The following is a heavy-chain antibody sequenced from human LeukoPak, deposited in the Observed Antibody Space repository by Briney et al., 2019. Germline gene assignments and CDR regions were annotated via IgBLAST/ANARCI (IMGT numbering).Heavy chain of an antibody. CDR3: ARSPYTYGSLFYLDY. CDR2: INPSGGST. CDR1: GYTFTHYY. Sequence: GASVKVSCKASGYTFTHYYIHWVRQAPGQGFEWMGIINPSGGSTDYAQKFQGRIALTKDTSTSTVYMEVYSLRSEDTAVYYCARSPYTYGSLFYLDYWGQGTLVTVSS. V-gene: IGHV1-46*01. J-gene: IGHJ4*02. D-gene: IGHD5-18*01.